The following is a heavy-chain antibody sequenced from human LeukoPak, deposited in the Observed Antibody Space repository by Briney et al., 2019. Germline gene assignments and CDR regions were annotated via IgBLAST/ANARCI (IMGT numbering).Heavy chain of an antibody. CDR1: GGSISSYY. J-gene: IGHJ4*02. CDR2: VYYSGST. D-gene: IGHD6-19*01. V-gene: IGHV4-59*08. Sequence: PSETLSLTCNVSGGSISSYYWSWIRQTPGKGLEWIGYVYYSGSTTYNPSLESRVTISVDTSKTQFSLKLSSVTAADTAVYYCARTPGRWLAHLDYWGQGTLVTVSS. CDR3: ARTPGRWLAHLDY.